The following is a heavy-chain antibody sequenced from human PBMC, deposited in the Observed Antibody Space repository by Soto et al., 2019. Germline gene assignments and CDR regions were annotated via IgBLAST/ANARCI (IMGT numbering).Heavy chain of an antibody. D-gene: IGHD6-13*01. CDR3: GRGLSPRAPAGGTPYYYAMDV. Sequence: ASVKVSCKASGYDFTAYDINLVRQASGQGLEWMGWMNPVNGATGSARRFQGRVSMTRNTATGTAYLELTSLRSDDSAVYYCGRGLSPRAPAGGTPYYYAMDVWGQGTTVTVSS. CDR2: MNPVNGAT. V-gene: IGHV1-8*02. J-gene: IGHJ6*02. CDR1: GYDFTAYD.